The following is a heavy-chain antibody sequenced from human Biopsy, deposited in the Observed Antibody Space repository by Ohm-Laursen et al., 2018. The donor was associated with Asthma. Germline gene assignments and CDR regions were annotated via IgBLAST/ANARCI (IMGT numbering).Heavy chain of an antibody. CDR2: ISGNGGRT. CDR3: ARTFHFWSPYHAEHYQL. V-gene: IGHV3-23*01. J-gene: IGHJ1*01. Sequence: SLRLSCAASGFTFSTYAMNWVRQAPGKGLEWVSDISGNGGRTKYADFVTGRFTISRDNAKNSLYLQMNSLRAEDTAVYYCARTFHFWSPYHAEHYQLWGQGTLVTVSS. D-gene: IGHD3-3*02. CDR1: GFTFSTYA.